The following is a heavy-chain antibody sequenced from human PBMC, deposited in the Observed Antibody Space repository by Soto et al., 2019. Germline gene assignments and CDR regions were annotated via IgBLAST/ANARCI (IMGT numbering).Heavy chain of an antibody. CDR2: ISYDGSNK. J-gene: IGHJ3*02. Sequence: PGGSLRLSCAASGFTFSSYGMHWVRQAPGKGLEWVAVISYDGSNKYYADSVKGRFTISRDNSKNTLYLQMNSLRAEVTAVYYCAKDWGGYYDSSGYRLSAFDIWGQGSLVTVSS. D-gene: IGHD3-22*01. V-gene: IGHV3-30*18. CDR3: AKDWGGYYDSSGYRLSAFDI. CDR1: GFTFSSYG.